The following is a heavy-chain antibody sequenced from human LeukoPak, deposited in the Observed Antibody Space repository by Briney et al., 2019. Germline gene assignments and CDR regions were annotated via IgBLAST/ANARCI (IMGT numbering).Heavy chain of an antibody. CDR1: GGSTRSGDYY. CDR3: ARDFSAYGHFDY. CDR2: IYYSGST. Sequence: PSETLSLTCTVSGGSTRSGDYYWSWIRQHPGKGLEWIGYIYYSGSTYYNPSLKSRLTISVDTSKNQFSLKLSSVTAADTAVYYCARDFSAYGHFDYWGQGTLVTVSS. D-gene: IGHD5-12*01. J-gene: IGHJ4*02. V-gene: IGHV4-31*03.